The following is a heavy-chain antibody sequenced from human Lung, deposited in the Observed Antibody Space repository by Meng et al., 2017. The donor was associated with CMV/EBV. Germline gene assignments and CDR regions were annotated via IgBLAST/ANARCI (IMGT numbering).Heavy chain of an antibody. V-gene: IGHV1-18*01. CDR3: ARVEVGITSGDY. CDR2: INAYNGDT. J-gene: IGHJ4*02. D-gene: IGHD1-26*01. Sequence: KPGASVKDYRKASGYPFSNLGITWLHQAPGQGLEWMGWINAYNGDTNYALTLQGRVTMTTDTSTSTAYMELRSLRSDDTAVYYCARVEVGITSGDYWGQGTLVTVSS. CDR1: GYPFSNLG.